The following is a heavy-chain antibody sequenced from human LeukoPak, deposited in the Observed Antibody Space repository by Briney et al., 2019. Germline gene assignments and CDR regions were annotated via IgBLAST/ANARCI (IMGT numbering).Heavy chain of an antibody. Sequence: GGSLRLSCAASGFTFDDYAMHWVRQAPGKGLEWVSGISWNSGSIGYADSVKGRFTISRDNAKNSLYLRMNSLRAEDTALYYCAKGRAATVSAAEFDYWGQGTLVTVSS. CDR2: ISWNSGSI. CDR1: GFTFDDYA. V-gene: IGHV3-9*01. D-gene: IGHD4-17*01. J-gene: IGHJ4*02. CDR3: AKGRAATVSAAEFDY.